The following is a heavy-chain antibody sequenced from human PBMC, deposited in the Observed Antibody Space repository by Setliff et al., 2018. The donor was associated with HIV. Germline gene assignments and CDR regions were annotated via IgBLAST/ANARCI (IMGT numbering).Heavy chain of an antibody. Sequence: PGGSLRLSCVASGFTFNNYGMHWVRQAPGKGLEWVAVIWYDGTNKYYADSVKGRFTISRDSSKNTLFLQMNSLRTEDTAVYYCARCLNTEYWSGYSPFDYWGLGSLVTVSS. CDR2: IWYDGTNK. CDR1: GFTFNNYG. J-gene: IGHJ4*02. V-gene: IGHV3-33*01. D-gene: IGHD3-3*01. CDR3: ARCLNTEYWSGYSPFDY.